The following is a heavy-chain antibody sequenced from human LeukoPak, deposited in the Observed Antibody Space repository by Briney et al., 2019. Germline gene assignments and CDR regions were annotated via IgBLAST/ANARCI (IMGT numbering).Heavy chain of an antibody. CDR3: ARQFDGLIAAAGSAAFDY. J-gene: IGHJ4*02. Sequence: ASETLSLTCAVYGGSFSGYYWSWIRQPPGKGLEWIGEINHSGSTNYNPSLKSRVTISVDTSKNQFSLKLSSVTAADTAVYYCARQFDGLIAAAGSAAFDYWGQGTLVTVSS. V-gene: IGHV4-34*01. CDR1: GGSFSGYY. D-gene: IGHD6-13*01. CDR2: INHSGST.